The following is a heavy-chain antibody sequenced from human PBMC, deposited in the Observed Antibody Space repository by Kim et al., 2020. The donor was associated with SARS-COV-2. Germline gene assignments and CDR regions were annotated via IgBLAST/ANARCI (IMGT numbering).Heavy chain of an antibody. CDR1: GFTFSGSP. Sequence: GGSLRLSCAASGFTFSGSPMHWVRQASGKGLEWVGRIKREADSYATAYAASVKSRFTVSRDDSKNTAYLQMDSLKIEDTALYYCTRFSMSSSSFDFWGHGKLVTVSS. J-gene: IGHJ3*01. V-gene: IGHV3-73*01. CDR2: IKREADSYAT. CDR3: TRFSMSSSSFDF. D-gene: IGHD3-10*01.